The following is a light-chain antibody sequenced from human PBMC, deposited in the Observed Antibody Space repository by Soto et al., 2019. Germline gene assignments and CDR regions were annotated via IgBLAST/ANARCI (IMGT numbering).Light chain of an antibody. CDR2: NSS. CDR1: QTVRNNC. Sequence: EIVLTQSPGTLSLSPGERATLSCRASQTVRNNCLAWYQQKPGQAPRLLIYNSSTRPTGIPDRFSGSGSGTDFSLTISRLEPEDFALYFCQQYRDLPQTFGQGTRVEIK. CDR3: QQYRDLPQT. V-gene: IGKV3-20*01. J-gene: IGKJ1*01.